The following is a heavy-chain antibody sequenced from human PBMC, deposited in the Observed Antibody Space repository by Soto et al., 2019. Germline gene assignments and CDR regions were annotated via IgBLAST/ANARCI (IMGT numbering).Heavy chain of an antibody. CDR3: TRVGQWLSQNWFDP. Sequence: GSLRLSCTASGFTVGDYGMSWFRQAPGKGLEWVGFIRSKAYGGTTEYAASVKGRFTISRDDSKSIAYLQMNSLKTEDTAVYYCTRVGQWLSQNWFDPWGQGTLLTVSS. V-gene: IGHV3-49*03. CDR2: IRSKAYGGTT. D-gene: IGHD6-19*01. J-gene: IGHJ5*02. CDR1: GFTVGDYG.